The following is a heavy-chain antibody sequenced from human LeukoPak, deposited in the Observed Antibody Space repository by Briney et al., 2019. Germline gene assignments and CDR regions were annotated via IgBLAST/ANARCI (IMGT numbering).Heavy chain of an antibody. J-gene: IGHJ4*02. CDR2: ISYDGGNK. CDR3: ARDRIAVTAYFDY. D-gene: IGHD2-21*02. CDR1: GFTFSSYA. V-gene: IGHV3-30-3*01. Sequence: GGSLRLSCAASGFTFSSYAIHWVRRAPGRGLDWMAVISYDGGNKHYADSAKGRFTISRDNSKNTLYLQLNSLRAEDTAVYYCARDRIAVTAYFDYWGQGTLSPSPQ.